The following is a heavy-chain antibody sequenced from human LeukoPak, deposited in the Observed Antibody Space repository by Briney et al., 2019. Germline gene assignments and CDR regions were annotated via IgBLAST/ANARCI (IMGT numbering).Heavy chain of an antibody. CDR2: IYTSGST. CDR1: GGSISSYY. Sequence: SETLSLTCTVSGGSISSYYWSWIREPPGKGLEWIGYIYTSGSTNYNPSLKSRVTISVDTSKNQFSLKLSSVTAADTAVYYCASTYYYDSSGPGAFDIWGQGTMVTVSS. D-gene: IGHD3-22*01. V-gene: IGHV4-4*09. CDR3: ASTYYYDSSGPGAFDI. J-gene: IGHJ3*02.